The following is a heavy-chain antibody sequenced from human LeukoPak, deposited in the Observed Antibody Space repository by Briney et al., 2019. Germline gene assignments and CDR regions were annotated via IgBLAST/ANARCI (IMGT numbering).Heavy chain of an antibody. CDR3: ARHSASGWYYFEY. D-gene: IGHD6-19*01. V-gene: IGHV4-59*01. CDR1: GGSISSYY. Sequence: SETLSLTCTVSGGSISSYYWSWIRQPPGKGLEWIGYIYYSGSTNYNPSLKSRVTISVDTSKNQFSLKLSSVTAADTAVYYCARHSASGWYYFEYWGQGTLVTVSS. J-gene: IGHJ4*02. CDR2: IYYSGST.